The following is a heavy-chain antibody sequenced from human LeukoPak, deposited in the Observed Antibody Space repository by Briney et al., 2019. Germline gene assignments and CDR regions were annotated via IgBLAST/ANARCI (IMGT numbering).Heavy chain of an antibody. Sequence: SETLSLTCTVSGGSISSTSYYWGWIRQPPGKGLEWIRTIYYSGSTYYNPSLKSRVTISVNTSKNQFSLKLSSVTAADTAVYYCARRGSSLTFDYWGHGTLVTVSS. V-gene: IGHV4-39*01. CDR3: ARRGSSLTFDY. D-gene: IGHD6-6*01. J-gene: IGHJ4*01. CDR1: GGSISSTSYY. CDR2: IYYSGST.